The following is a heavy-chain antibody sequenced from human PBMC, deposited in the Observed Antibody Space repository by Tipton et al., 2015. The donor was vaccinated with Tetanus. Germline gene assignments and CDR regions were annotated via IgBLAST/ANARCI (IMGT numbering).Heavy chain of an antibody. CDR2: INHSGST. V-gene: IGHV4-34*01. CDR1: GGSFSGYY. D-gene: IGHD2-15*01. J-gene: IGHJ3*02. CDR3: ARGGCSGGSCYSTTKASAFDI. Sequence: LRLSCAVYGGSFSGYYWSWIRQPPGKGLEWIGEINHSGSTNYNPSLKSRVTISVDTSKNQFSLKLSSVTAADTAVYYCARGGCSGGSCYSTTKASAFDIWGQGTMVTVSS.